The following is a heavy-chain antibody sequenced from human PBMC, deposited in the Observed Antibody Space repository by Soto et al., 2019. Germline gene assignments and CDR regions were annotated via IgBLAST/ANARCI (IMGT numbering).Heavy chain of an antibody. CDR1: GYTFTSYG. Sequence: QVQLVQSGAEVKKPGASVKVSCKASGYTFTSYGISWVRQAPGQGLEWMGWISAYNGNTNYAQKLQGRVTMTTDTSPSTAYMELRSLRSDDTAVYYCARDSSSWYLQYYYYYYGMDVWGQGTTVTVSS. J-gene: IGHJ6*02. CDR3: ARDSSSWYLQYYYYYYGMDV. D-gene: IGHD6-13*01. CDR2: ISAYNGNT. V-gene: IGHV1-18*04.